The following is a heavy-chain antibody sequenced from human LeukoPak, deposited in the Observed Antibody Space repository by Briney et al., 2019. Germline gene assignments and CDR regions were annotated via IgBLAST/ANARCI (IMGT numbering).Heavy chain of an antibody. CDR1: GGSFSGYY. Sequence: SETLSLTCAVYGGSFSGYYWSWIRQPPGKGLEWIGEINHSGSTNYNPSLKSRVTISVDTSKNQFSLKLSSVTAADTAVYYCARHGVAGNYYYMDVWGKGTTVTVSS. CDR3: ARHGVAGNYYYMDV. V-gene: IGHV4-34*01. CDR2: INHSGST. D-gene: IGHD2-15*01. J-gene: IGHJ6*03.